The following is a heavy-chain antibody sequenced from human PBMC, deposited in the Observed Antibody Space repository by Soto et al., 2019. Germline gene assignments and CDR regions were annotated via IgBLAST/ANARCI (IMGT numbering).Heavy chain of an antibody. CDR2: IYHSGST. CDR3: ARGLQGGDSRPYDMDV. D-gene: IGHD2-21*02. J-gene: IGHJ6*02. V-gene: IGHV4-59*12. CDR1: WCSIGGFY. Sequence: PSEALCLNASVLWCSIGGFYWGGIPTAPWNGLEWIGYIYHSGSTNSNPPLKSRVTISVDTSKNQFSLKLSSVTAADTAVYYCARGLQGGDSRPYDMDVCGHETTVTVSS.